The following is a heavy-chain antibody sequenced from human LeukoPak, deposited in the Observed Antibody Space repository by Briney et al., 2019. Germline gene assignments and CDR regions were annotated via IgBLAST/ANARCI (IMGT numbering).Heavy chain of an antibody. CDR1: GYTFTSYG. CDR2: ISAYNGNT. J-gene: IGHJ4*02. CDR3: ARAPGNDYSNYLSPRAPFDY. V-gene: IGHV1-18*01. D-gene: IGHD4-11*01. Sequence: GASVKVSCKASGYTFTSYGISWVRQAPGQGLEWMGWISAYNGNTNYAQKLQGRVTMTTDTSTSTAYMELRSLRSDDTAVYYCARAPGNDYSNYLSPRAPFDYWGQGTLVTVSS.